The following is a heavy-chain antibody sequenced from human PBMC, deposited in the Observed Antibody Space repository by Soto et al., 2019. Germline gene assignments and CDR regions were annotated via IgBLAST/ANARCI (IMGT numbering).Heavy chain of an antibody. Sequence: KPSETLSLTCSVSGDSMRGYHFYWGWIRQAPGKGLEWIGSAYFSGGNTYYSPSLKSRVSISVDTSKNEFSLRLTSLTAADTAVYFCAYGSSSAWIDYWGRGTLVTVSS. CDR1: GDSMRGYHFY. D-gene: IGHD6-25*01. CDR3: AYGSSSAWIDY. CDR2: AYFSGGNT. V-gene: IGHV4-39*01. J-gene: IGHJ4*02.